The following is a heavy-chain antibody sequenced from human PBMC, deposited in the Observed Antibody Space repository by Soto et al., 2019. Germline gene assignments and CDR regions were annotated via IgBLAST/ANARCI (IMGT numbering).Heavy chain of an antibody. CDR3: ARDDTSIVVVPAAILDYYYGMDV. J-gene: IGHJ6*02. Sequence: EVQLVESGGGLVKPGGSLRLSCAASGFTFSSYSMNWVRQAPGKGLEWVSSISSSSSYIYYADSVKGRFTISRDNAKNSLYLQMNSLRAEDTAVYYFARDDTSIVVVPAAILDYYYGMDVWGQGTTVTVSS. V-gene: IGHV3-21*01. CDR2: ISSSSSYI. CDR1: GFTFSSYS. D-gene: IGHD2-2*02.